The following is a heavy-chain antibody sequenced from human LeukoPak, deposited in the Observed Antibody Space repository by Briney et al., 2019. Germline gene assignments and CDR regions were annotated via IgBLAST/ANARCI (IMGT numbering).Heavy chain of an antibody. CDR3: ARGRFQGWFGELFIYYYGMDV. Sequence: SETLSLTCAAYGGSFSGYYWSWIRQPPGKGLEWIGEINHSGSTNYNPSLKSRVTISVDASKNQFSLKLSSVTAADTAVYYCARGRFQGWFGELFIYYYGMDVWGQGTTVTVSS. V-gene: IGHV4-34*01. CDR2: INHSGST. CDR1: GGSFSGYY. D-gene: IGHD3-10*01. J-gene: IGHJ6*02.